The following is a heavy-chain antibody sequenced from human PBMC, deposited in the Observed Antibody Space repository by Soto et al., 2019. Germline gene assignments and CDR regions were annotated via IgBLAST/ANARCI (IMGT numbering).Heavy chain of an antibody. CDR1: GFTFSSYS. CDR3: ARDPGYCSSTSCSYPNAFDI. J-gene: IGHJ3*02. CDR2: ISSSSSYI. D-gene: IGHD2-2*01. V-gene: IGHV3-21*01. Sequence: GGSLRLSCAASGFTFSSYSMNWVRQAPGKGLEWVSSISSSSSYIYYADSVKGRFTISRDNAKNSLYLQMNSLRAEDTAVYYCARDPGYCSSTSCSYPNAFDIWGQGTMVTVSS.